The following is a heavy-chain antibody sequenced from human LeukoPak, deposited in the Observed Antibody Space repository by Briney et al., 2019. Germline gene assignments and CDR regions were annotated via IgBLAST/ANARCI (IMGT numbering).Heavy chain of an antibody. D-gene: IGHD6-13*01. V-gene: IGHV3-7*01. CDR3: ARDMGSSWPYYYGMDV. CDR2: IKQDGSEK. Sequence: GGSLRLSCAASGFTFSSYWMSWVRQAPGKGLEWVANIKQDGSEKYYVDSVKGRFTIPRDNAKNSLYLQMNSLRAEDTAVYYCARDMGSSWPYYYGMDVWGQGTTVTVSS. CDR1: GFTFSSYW. J-gene: IGHJ6*02.